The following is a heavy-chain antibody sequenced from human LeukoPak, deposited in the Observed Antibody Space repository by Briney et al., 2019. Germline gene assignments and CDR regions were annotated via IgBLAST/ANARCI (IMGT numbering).Heavy chain of an antibody. J-gene: IGHJ5*02. Sequence: GGSLRLSCAASGFTFSTYWMTWVRQAPGKGLEWVANINQDGSEKYYVDSVKGRFTISRDNAKNSLYLQMNSLRAEDTAVYYCARGSYYYQAWGQGTLVTVSS. V-gene: IGHV3-7*01. D-gene: IGHD3-10*01. CDR2: INQDGSEK. CDR3: ARGSYYYQA. CDR1: GFTFSTYW.